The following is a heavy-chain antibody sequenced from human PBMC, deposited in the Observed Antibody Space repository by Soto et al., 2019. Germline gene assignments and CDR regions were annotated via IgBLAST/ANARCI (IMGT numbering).Heavy chain of an antibody. J-gene: IGHJ4*02. V-gene: IGHV4-59*01. CDR2: IYYSGST. CDR1: GGSISSYY. Sequence: PSETLSLTCTVSGGSISSYYWSWIRQPPGKGLEWIGYIYYSGSTNYNPSLKSRVTISVDTSKNQFSLKLSSVTAADTAVYYCARSYCGGDCYAGGYYFDYWGQGTLVTVYS. CDR3: ARSYCGGDCYAGGYYFDY. D-gene: IGHD2-21*02.